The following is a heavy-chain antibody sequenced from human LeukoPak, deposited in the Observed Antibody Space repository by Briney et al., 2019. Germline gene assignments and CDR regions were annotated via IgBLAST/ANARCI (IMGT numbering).Heavy chain of an antibody. Sequence: ASVKVSCKASGYTFTSYGISWVRQAPGQGPEWMGWISAYNGNTNYAQKLQGRVTMTTDTSTSTAYMELRSLRSDDTAVYYCARERPANYYDSSGYSDYWGQGTLVTVSS. D-gene: IGHD3-22*01. CDR1: GYTFTSYG. J-gene: IGHJ4*02. V-gene: IGHV1-18*01. CDR2: ISAYNGNT. CDR3: ARERPANYYDSSGYSDY.